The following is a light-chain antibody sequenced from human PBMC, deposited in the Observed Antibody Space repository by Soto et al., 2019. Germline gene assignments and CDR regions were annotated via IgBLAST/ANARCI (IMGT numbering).Light chain of an antibody. CDR1: QSVSSY. CDR3: QQRSDSIT. CDR2: DAS. J-gene: IGKJ5*01. V-gene: IGKV3-11*01. Sequence: EIVLTQSPAPLSLSPGERATLSCRASQSVSSYLAWYQQKPGQAPRLLIYDASTRAPGIPARFSGRGSGADFTLTISSLDPEDFAVYYCQQRSDSITLGQGTRLEIK.